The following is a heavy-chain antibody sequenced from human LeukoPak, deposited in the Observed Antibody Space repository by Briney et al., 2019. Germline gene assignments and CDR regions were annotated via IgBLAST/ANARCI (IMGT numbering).Heavy chain of an antibody. J-gene: IGHJ6*02. D-gene: IGHD3-3*01. CDR1: GFTFSSYG. Sequence: GGSLRLSCAASGFTFSSYGMRWVRQAPGKGLEWVAAISYDGSNKYYADSVKGRFTISRDNSKNTLYLQMNSLRAEDTAVYYCAMSYDFWSGYSQAYYYYGMDVWGQGTTVTVSS. CDR2: ISYDGSNK. CDR3: AMSYDFWSGYSQAYYYYGMDV. V-gene: IGHV3-30*03.